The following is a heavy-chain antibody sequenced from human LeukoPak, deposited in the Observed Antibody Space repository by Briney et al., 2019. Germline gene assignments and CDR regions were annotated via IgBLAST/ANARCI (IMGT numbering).Heavy chain of an antibody. Sequence: PSETLSLTCTVSGDSIRSSSYYWGWIRQPPGKGLEGIGSMYYSGSTYYNPSLKSRVTISVDTSKNQFSLKLSSVTAADTAVYYCARSAIRGRPLGYCSSTSCYHRPIGLKIFDYWGQGTLVTVSS. CDR3: ARSAIRGRPLGYCSSTSCYHRPIGLKIFDY. CDR1: GDSIRSSSYY. J-gene: IGHJ4*02. CDR2: MYYSGST. D-gene: IGHD2-2*01. V-gene: IGHV4-39*07.